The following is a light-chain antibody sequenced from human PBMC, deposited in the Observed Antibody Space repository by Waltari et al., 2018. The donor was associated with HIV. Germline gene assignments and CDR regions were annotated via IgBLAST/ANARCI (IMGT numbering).Light chain of an antibody. V-gene: IGLV2-23*02. J-gene: IGLJ3*02. CDR2: GVN. CDR1: GSDIGNYNL. Sequence: QSALTQPASVSESPGQSITISCTGTGSDIGNYNLVSWYQQYPGKAPKLIIYGVNKRPSGVSSRFSGSKSGNTASLTVSGLQAEDEADYYCSSYAGSSTLWVFGGGTQLTVL. CDR3: SSYAGSSTLWV.